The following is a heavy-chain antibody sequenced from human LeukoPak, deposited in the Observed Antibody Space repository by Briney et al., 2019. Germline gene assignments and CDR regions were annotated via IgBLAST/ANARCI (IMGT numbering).Heavy chain of an antibody. CDR1: GYTFTGYY. CDR2: INPNSGGT. CDR3: ARAVAGRERRIDY. V-gene: IGHV1-2*02. Sequence: GASVKVSCTASGYTFTGYYMHWVRQAPGQGLEWMGWINPNSGGTNYAQKFQGRVTMTRDTSISTAYMELSRLRSDDTAVYYCARAVAGRERRIDYWGQGTLVTVSS. J-gene: IGHJ4*02. D-gene: IGHD6-19*01.